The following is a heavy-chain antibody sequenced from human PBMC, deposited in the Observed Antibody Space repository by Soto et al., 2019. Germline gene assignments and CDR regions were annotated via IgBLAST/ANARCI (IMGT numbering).Heavy chain of an antibody. CDR3: SRGGPGYYYYYMDV. Sequence: EVQLLESGGGLVQPGGSLRLSCAASGFTFSSYTMSWVRQAPGKGLEWVSAISGSGGSTYYADSVKGRFTISRDNSKNTLYLQMNSLRAEDTAVYFVSRGGPGYYYYYMDVWGKGTTVTVSS. CDR1: GFTFSSYT. D-gene: IGHD2-15*01. CDR2: ISGSGGST. J-gene: IGHJ6*03. V-gene: IGHV3-23*01.